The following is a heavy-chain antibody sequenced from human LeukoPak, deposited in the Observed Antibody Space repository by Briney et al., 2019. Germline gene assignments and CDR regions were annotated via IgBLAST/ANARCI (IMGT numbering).Heavy chain of an antibody. CDR2: ISYDGSNE. CDR3: ASDPPYCSGDCYSDH. Sequence: PGGSLRLSCAASGFTFSSYGMHWVRQAPGKGLEWVALISYDGSNEYYADSVRGRFTISRDNSKNTLYLQMNSLRAEDTAVYYCASDPPYCSGDCYSDHWGQGTLVTVSS. D-gene: IGHD2-21*02. V-gene: IGHV3-30*03. CDR1: GFTFSSYG. J-gene: IGHJ4*02.